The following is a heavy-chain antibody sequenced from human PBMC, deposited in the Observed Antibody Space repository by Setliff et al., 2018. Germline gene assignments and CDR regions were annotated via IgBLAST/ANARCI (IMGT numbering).Heavy chain of an antibody. CDR3: TRALAEGSPAY. CDR1: GPTFSRYS. D-gene: IGHD2-15*01. J-gene: IGHJ4*02. CDR2: ISSSNSGM. V-gene: IGHV3-48*01. Sequence: GGSLRLSCAAPGPTFSRYSMNWVRQAPGKGLEWISYISSSNSGMYYADSVKGRFTISRDSAKNSVYLQMNSLRAEDSGVYYCTRALAEGSPAYWGQGTLVTVSS.